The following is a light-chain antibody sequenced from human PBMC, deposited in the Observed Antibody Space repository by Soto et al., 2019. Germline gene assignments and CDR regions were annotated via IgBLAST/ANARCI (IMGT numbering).Light chain of an antibody. CDR1: SSDVGGYNY. Sequence: QSVLTQPASVSGSPGQSITISCTGTSSDVGGYNYVSWYPQPPGKAPKLMIYDVSNRPSGGSNRFSGSKSGNTASLTISGLQAEDEADYYCSSYTSRSTRVFGTGTKVTVL. CDR3: SSYTSRSTRV. CDR2: DVS. V-gene: IGLV2-14*01. J-gene: IGLJ1*01.